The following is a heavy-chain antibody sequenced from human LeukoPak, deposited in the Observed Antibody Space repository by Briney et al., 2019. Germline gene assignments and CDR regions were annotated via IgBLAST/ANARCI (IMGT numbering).Heavy chain of an antibody. CDR1: GFTVSSNY. D-gene: IGHD3-22*01. V-gene: IGHV3-53*01. CDR3: ASLGFVRGDSSGYYRTFFDY. Sequence: PGASLRLSCAASGFTVSSNYMSWVRQAPGKGLERVSVIYSGGSTYYADSVKGRFTISRDNSKNTLYLQMNSLRAEDTAVYYCASLGFVRGDSSGYYRTFFDYWGQGTLVTVSS. CDR2: IYSGGST. J-gene: IGHJ4*02.